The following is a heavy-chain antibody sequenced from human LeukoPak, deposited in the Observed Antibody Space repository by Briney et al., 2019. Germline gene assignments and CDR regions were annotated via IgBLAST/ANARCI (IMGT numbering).Heavy chain of an antibody. J-gene: IGHJ4*02. Sequence: SQTLSLTCAVSGGSISSGGYSWSWIRQPPGKGLEWIGYICYSGSTNYNPSLKSRVTISVDTSKNQFSLKLSSVTAADTAVYYCARAAYSGSYHSDYWGQGTLVTVSS. V-gene: IGHV4-61*08. D-gene: IGHD1-26*01. CDR1: GGSISSGGYS. CDR3: ARAAYSGSYHSDY. CDR2: ICYSGST.